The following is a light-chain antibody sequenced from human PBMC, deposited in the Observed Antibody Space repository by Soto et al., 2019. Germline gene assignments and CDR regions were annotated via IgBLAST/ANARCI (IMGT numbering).Light chain of an antibody. Sequence: ELVMTQSGAAVSVSPGERATLLCRASQSLTSSYLAWYQQKPGQSPRLLIYGASSRATGIPDRFSGSGSGTDFTLTISRLEPEDFAVCYCQQYGSSPLTFGGGTKVDIK. CDR1: QSLTSSY. J-gene: IGKJ4*01. CDR3: QQYGSSPLT. V-gene: IGKV3-20*01. CDR2: GAS.